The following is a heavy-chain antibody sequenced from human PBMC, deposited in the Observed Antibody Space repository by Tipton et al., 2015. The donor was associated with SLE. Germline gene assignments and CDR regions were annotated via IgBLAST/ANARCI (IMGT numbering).Heavy chain of an antibody. Sequence: TLSLTCSVSGASIRSSSSDCWGWVRQPPGKGLEWIGSICYSGNTYYYPSLRSRVTISVDTSKNQFSLKLSSVTAADTAVYYCARAVGDTSGYLDYWGLGTLVTVSS. D-gene: IGHD3-22*01. CDR3: ARAVGDTSGYLDY. V-gene: IGHV4-39*07. J-gene: IGHJ4*02. CDR1: GASIRSSSSDC. CDR2: ICYSGNT.